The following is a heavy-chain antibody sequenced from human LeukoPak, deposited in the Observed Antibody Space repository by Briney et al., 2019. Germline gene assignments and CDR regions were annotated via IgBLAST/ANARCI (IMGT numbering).Heavy chain of an antibody. D-gene: IGHD3-22*01. Sequence: SVKVSCKASGFTVTSSAMQWVRQARGQRLEWIGWIVVGSGNTNYAQKFQERVTITRDMSTSTAYMELSSLRSEDTAVYYCAAEDYYDSSGHYRPFDYWGQGTLVTVSS. CDR3: AAEDYYDSSGHYRPFDY. CDR1: GFTVTSSA. CDR2: IVVGSGNT. J-gene: IGHJ4*02. V-gene: IGHV1-58*02.